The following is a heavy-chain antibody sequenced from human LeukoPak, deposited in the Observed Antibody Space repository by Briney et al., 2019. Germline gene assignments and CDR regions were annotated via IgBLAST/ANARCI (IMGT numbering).Heavy chain of an antibody. CDR3: ARGLINRYGYDF. V-gene: IGHV3-74*01. J-gene: IGHJ4*02. Sequence: SGGSLRLSCGASGFPFSAYWMHWVRQPPGKGLVWVSHISPGGTTTNYADSVKGRFTISRDNAKNALYLQLNSLRAEDTAVYYCARGLINRYGYDFGGQGTLVTVSS. CDR1: GFPFSAYW. D-gene: IGHD3/OR15-3a*01. CDR2: ISPGGTTT.